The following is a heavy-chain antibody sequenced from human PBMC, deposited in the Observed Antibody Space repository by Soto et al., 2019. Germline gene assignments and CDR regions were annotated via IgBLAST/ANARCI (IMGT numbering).Heavy chain of an antibody. Sequence: QLQLVQSGAEVKKPGASVKVSCKASGYTFTSYGISWVRQAPGQGLEWMGWISAYNGNTNYAQKLQGRVTMTTDTSTSTAYMELRSLRSDDTAVYYCARDKTVAGIYYYYGMDVWGQGTTVTVSS. CDR1: GYTFTSYG. J-gene: IGHJ6*02. CDR3: ARDKTVAGIYYYYGMDV. CDR2: ISAYNGNT. V-gene: IGHV1-18*01. D-gene: IGHD6-19*01.